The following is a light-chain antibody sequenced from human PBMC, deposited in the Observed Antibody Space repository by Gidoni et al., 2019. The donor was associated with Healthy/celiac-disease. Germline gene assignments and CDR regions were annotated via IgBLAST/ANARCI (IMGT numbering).Light chain of an antibody. J-gene: IGKJ4*01. V-gene: IGKV3-15*01. CDR2: GAS. CDR3: QQYNNWPLA. Sequence: EIVMTQSPATLSVSPGDRATLSCRASQSVSSNLAWYQQKPGQAPRLLIYGASTRATGIPARFSGSGSGTEFTLTISSLQSEDFAVYDCQQYNNWPLAFGGGTKVGIK. CDR1: QSVSSN.